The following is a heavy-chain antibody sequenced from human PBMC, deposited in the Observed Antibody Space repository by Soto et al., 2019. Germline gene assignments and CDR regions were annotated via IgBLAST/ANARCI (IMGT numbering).Heavy chain of an antibody. CDR2: INPSGGST. J-gene: IGHJ5*02. V-gene: IGHV1-46*03. Sequence: GASVKVSCKASGYTFTSYYMHWVRQAPGQGLEWMGIINPSGGSTSYAQKFQGRVTMTRDTSTSTVYMELSSLRSEDTAVYYCARDWDFCSGGSCYSGWNWFDPWGQGTLVTSPQ. CDR3: ARDWDFCSGGSCYSGWNWFDP. CDR1: GYTFTSYY. D-gene: IGHD2-15*01.